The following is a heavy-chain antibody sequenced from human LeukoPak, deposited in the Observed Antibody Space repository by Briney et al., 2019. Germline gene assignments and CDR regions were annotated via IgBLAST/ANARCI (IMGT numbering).Heavy chain of an antibody. CDR1: GLTVSSNY. CDR3: AREAVAGLNWFDP. J-gene: IGHJ5*02. CDR2: IYSGGST. D-gene: IGHD6-19*01. V-gene: IGHV3-53*01. Sequence: PGGSLRLSCAASGLTVSSNYMSWVRQAPGKGLEWVSVIYSGGSTYYADSVKGRFTISRDNSKNTLYLQMNSLRAEDTAVYYCAREAVAGLNWFDPWGQGTLVTVSS.